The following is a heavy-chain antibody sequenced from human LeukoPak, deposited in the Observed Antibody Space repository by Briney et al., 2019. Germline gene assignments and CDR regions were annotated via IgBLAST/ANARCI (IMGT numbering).Heavy chain of an antibody. CDR1: GFTFSSYA. CDR3: AKGGYSSSWPNWFDP. CDR2: ISGSGGST. J-gene: IGHJ5*02. V-gene: IGHV3-23*01. Sequence: SGGSLRLSCAASGFTFSSYAMSWVCQAPGKGLEWVSAISGSGGSTYYADSVKGRFTISRDNSKNTLYLQMNSLRAEDTAVYYCAKGGYSSSWPNWFDPWGQGTLVTVSS. D-gene: IGHD6-13*01.